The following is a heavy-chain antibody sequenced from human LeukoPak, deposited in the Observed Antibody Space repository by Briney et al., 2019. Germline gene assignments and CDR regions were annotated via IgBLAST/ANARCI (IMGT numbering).Heavy chain of an antibody. CDR1: GGTFSSYA. CDR3: ARDHSRSGWYGELDY. CDR2: IIPIFGTA. D-gene: IGHD6-19*01. Sequence: SVKVSCKVSGGTFSSYAIGWVRQAPGQGLEWMGRIIPIFGTANYAQKFQGRVTITTDESTSTAYMELSSLRSEDTAVYYCARDHSRSGWYGELDYWGQGTLVTVSS. V-gene: IGHV1-69*05. J-gene: IGHJ4*02.